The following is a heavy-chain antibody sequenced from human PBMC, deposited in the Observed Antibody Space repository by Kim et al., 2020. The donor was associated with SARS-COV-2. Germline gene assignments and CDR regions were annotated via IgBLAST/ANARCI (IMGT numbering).Heavy chain of an antibody. CDR2: ISYDGSNK. V-gene: IGHV3-30-3*01. Sequence: GGSLRLSCAASGFTFSSYAMHWVRQAPGKGLEWVAVISYDGSNKYYADSVKGRFTISRDNSKNTLYLQMNSLRAEDTAVYYCAREKVLGYLDYWGQGTLVTVSS. CDR1: GFTFSSYA. D-gene: IGHD2-15*01. CDR3: AREKVLGYLDY. J-gene: IGHJ4*02.